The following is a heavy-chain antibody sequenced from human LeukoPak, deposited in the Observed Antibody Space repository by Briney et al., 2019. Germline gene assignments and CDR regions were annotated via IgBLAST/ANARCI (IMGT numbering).Heavy chain of an antibody. CDR3: ARDVVGGGNFDY. D-gene: IGHD1-26*01. J-gene: IGHJ4*02. Sequence: GSLRLSCEASGFTFSIFPMHWVRQAPGKGLEWIGCSYYSGSTNYNPSLKSRVTISVDTSKNQFSLKLSSVTAADTAVYYCARDVVGGGNFDYWGQGTLVTVSS. CDR2: SYYSGST. V-gene: IGHV4-59*01. CDR1: GFTFSIFP.